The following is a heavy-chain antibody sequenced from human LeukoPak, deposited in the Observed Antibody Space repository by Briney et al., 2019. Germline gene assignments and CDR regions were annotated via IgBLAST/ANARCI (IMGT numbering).Heavy chain of an antibody. CDR2: MNPNSGNT. CDR1: GYTFSSYD. V-gene: IGHV1-8*03. Sequence: ASVKVSCKASGYTFSSYDINWVRQAPGQGLEWMGWMNPNSGNTGYTQKFQGRVTITRNTSISTAYMELSSLRSEDTAVYYCARRDRNWFDPWGQGTLVTVSS. CDR3: ARRDRNWFDP. J-gene: IGHJ5*02.